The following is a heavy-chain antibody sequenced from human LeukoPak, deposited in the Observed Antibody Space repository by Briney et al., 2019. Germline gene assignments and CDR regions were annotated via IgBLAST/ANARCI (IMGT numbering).Heavy chain of an antibody. CDR3: ARVLGATGYYYMDV. D-gene: IGHD1-26*01. CDR1: GFTFDDYG. Sequence: PGGSLRLSCAASGFTFDDYGMSWVRQAPGKGLEWVSGINWNGGSTGYADSVKGRFTVSRDNAKNSLYLQMNSLRAEDTAVYYCARVLGATGYYYMDVWGKGTTVTVSS. J-gene: IGHJ6*03. CDR2: INWNGGST. V-gene: IGHV3-20*04.